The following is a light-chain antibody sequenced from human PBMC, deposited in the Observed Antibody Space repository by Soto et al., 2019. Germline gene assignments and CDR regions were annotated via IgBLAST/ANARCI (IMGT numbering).Light chain of an antibody. CDR1: SSNIGSSS. V-gene: IGLV1-44*01. Sequence: QAVLTQPPSASGTPGQRVTISCSGSSSNIGSSSVNWFQQDPGTAPKLLIYSTDQRPSGVPDRFSGSKSGTSASLAISGLQSGDEAYFYCAAWDEGLNGWVFGGGTKVTVL. J-gene: IGLJ3*02. CDR2: STD. CDR3: AAWDEGLNGWV.